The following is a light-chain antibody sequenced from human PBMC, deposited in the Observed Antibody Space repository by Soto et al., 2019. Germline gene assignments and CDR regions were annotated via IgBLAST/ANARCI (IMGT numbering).Light chain of an antibody. CDR2: DNS. CDR1: SSNIGAGYD. CDR3: SSFTSRILYV. J-gene: IGLJ1*01. Sequence: QSALTQPPSVSGAPGQRVTMSCTGSSSNIGAGYDVHWYQQLPGTAPKLLISDNSNRPSGVPDRFSGSKSGTSASLAITGLHPEDEADYYCSSFTSRILYVFGTGTKVTVL. V-gene: IGLV1-40*01.